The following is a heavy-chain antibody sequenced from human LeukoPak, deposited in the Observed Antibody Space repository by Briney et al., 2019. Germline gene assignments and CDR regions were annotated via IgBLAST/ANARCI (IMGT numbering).Heavy chain of an antibody. Sequence: GGSLSLTCAASGFTFSTYAFIWVRQAPAQGLELVSAISASGDYTLYADSVKGRFDISRDNSKNTVYLQMSSLRAEDAALYYCAKDPNGDYVGAFDSWGQGTTVIVSS. CDR2: ISASGDYT. CDR3: AKDPNGDYVGAFDS. CDR1: GFTFSTYA. J-gene: IGHJ3*02. V-gene: IGHV3-23*01. D-gene: IGHD4-17*01.